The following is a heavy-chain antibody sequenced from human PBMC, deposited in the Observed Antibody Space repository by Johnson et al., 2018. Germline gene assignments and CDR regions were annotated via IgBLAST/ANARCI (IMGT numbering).Heavy chain of an antibody. D-gene: IGHD2/OR15-2a*01. V-gene: IGHV3-30*03. Sequence: QLVQSGGGLVQPGRSLRLSCAASGFTFSNYGMHWVRQAPGKGLEWVAVISYDGSNKYYADSVKGRFTISRDNSKNTLYLQMNSLRAEDTAVYYCAREDQFLSMDVWGQGTTVTVSS. J-gene: IGHJ6*02. CDR3: AREDQFLSMDV. CDR1: GFTFSNYG. CDR2: ISYDGSNK.